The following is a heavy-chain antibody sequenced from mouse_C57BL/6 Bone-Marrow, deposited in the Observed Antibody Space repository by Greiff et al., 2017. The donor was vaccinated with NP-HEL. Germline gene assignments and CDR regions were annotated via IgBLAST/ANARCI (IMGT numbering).Heavy chain of an antibody. D-gene: IGHD1-1*01. CDR3: ASFITTVVAPNWYFDV. Sequence: QVQLQQPGAELVRPGSSVKLSCKASGYTFTSYWMHWVKQRPIQGLEWIGNIDPSDSETHYNQKFKDKATLTVAKSSSTAYMQLSSLTSEDSAVYYCASFITTVVAPNWYFDVWGTGTTVTVSS. V-gene: IGHV1-52*01. CDR2: IDPSDSET. J-gene: IGHJ1*03. CDR1: GYTFTSYW.